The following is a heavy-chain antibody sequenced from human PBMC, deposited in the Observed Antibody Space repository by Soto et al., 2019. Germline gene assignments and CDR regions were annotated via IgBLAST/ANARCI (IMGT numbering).Heavy chain of an antibody. Sequence: QVQLQESGPGLVKPSQTLSLTCTVSDGSISSGGYYWGWIRQHPGKGLQWIGYISDSGRNYYNPSLESRVTISKDTSKNQFSLRLRSVTSADTAVYFCARNDSGSNDVDYWGQGTLVTVSS. J-gene: IGHJ4*02. D-gene: IGHD3-10*01. CDR2: ISDSGRN. CDR3: ARNDSGSNDVDY. V-gene: IGHV4-31*03. CDR1: DGSISSGGYY.